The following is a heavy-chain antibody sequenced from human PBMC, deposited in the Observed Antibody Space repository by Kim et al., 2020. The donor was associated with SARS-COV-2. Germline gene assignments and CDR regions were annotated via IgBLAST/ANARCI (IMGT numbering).Heavy chain of an antibody. J-gene: IGHJ4*02. CDR1: GFTFSSYS. Sequence: GGSLRLSCAASGFTFSSYSMNWVRQAPGKGLEWVSSISSSSSYIYYADSVKGRFTISRDNAKNSLFLQMNSLRAEDTAVYYCAGAADYYDSSGYVWATLDYWGQGTLVTVSS. CDR2: ISSSSSYI. CDR3: AGAADYYDSSGYVWATLDY. D-gene: IGHD3-22*01. V-gene: IGHV3-21*01.